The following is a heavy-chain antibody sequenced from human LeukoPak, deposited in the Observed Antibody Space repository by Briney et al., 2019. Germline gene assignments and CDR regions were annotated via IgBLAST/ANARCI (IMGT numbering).Heavy chain of an antibody. V-gene: IGHV3-74*03. J-gene: IGHJ3*02. CDR1: GSTFSYYW. CDR2: INDDGRTT. D-gene: IGHD3-10*01. CDR3: ARSGITMVGGASIGLLTFDI. Sequence: GSLRLSCAASGSTFSYYWMHWVRQAPGEGLGWVSRINDDGRTTTYADSVKGRITISRDNAKNTLYLQMSSLRVEDTAVYYCARSGITMVGGASIGLLTFDIWGPGTMVTVSP.